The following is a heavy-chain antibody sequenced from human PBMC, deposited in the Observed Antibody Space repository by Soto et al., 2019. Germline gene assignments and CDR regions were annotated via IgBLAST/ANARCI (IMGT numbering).Heavy chain of an antibody. CDR1: GFTFSSYA. CDR3: AKAPCSGGSCYPDY. Sequence: PGGSLRLSCAASGFTFSSYAMSWVRQAPGKGLEWVSTVTGNGGNTYYADSVKGRFIISRDNSKNTLYLQMNSLRADDTALYYCAKAPCSGGSCYPDYWGQGTLVTVSS. J-gene: IGHJ4*02. CDR2: VTGNGGNT. V-gene: IGHV3-23*01. D-gene: IGHD2-15*01.